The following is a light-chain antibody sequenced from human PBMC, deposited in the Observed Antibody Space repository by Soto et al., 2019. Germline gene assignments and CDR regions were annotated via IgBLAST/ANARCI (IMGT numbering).Light chain of an antibody. V-gene: IGKV3-11*01. CDR1: QTISSH. CDR3: QQRGRWPEQPLT. J-gene: IGKJ4*01. CDR2: DAS. Sequence: EIVLTQSPATLSLSPGDRATLSCRASQTISSHYLAWYQQPRGQAPRLLIYDASNRAAGIPARFSGSGSGTDFTLTISNLEPEDFVVYYCQQRGRWPEQPLTFGGGTKVEIK.